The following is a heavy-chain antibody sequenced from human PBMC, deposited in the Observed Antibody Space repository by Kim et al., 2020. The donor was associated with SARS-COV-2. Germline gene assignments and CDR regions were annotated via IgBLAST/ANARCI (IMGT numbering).Heavy chain of an antibody. CDR3: ARDLEIYYYGMDV. J-gene: IGHJ6*02. V-gene: IGHV3-11*06. Sequence: GGSLRLSCAASGFTFSDYYMSWIRQAPGKGLEWVSYISSSSSYTNYADSVKGRFTISRDNAKNSLYLQMNSLRAEDTAVYYCARDLEIYYYGMDVWGQGTTVTVSS. CDR2: ISSSSSYT. CDR1: GFTFSDYY.